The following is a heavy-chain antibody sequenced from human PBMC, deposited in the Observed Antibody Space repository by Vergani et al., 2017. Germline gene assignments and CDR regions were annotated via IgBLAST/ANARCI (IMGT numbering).Heavy chain of an antibody. CDR2: ISYDGSNK. CDR3: ARDVDSSGWGIFDY. CDR1: GFTFSSYA. V-gene: IGHV3-30*04. Sequence: VQLVESGGGVVQPGRSLRLSCAASGFTFSSYAMHWVRQAPGKGLEWVAVISYDGSNKYYADSVKGRFTISRDNSKNTLYLQMNSLRAEDTAVYYCARDVDSSGWGIFDYWGQGTLVTVSS. J-gene: IGHJ4*02. D-gene: IGHD6-19*01.